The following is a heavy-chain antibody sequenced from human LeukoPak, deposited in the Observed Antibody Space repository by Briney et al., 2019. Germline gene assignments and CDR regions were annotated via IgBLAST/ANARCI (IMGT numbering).Heavy chain of an antibody. CDR1: GYTFTSYG. CDR3: ASPAHYYDSREMGY. V-gene: IGHV1-18*01. J-gene: IGHJ4*02. CDR2: ISAYNGNT. D-gene: IGHD3-22*01. Sequence: ASVKVSCKASGYTFTSYGISWVRQAPGQGLEWMGWISAYNGNTNYAQKLQGRVTMTTDTSTSTAYMELRSLRSDDTAMYYCASPAHYYDSREMGYWGQGTLVTVSS.